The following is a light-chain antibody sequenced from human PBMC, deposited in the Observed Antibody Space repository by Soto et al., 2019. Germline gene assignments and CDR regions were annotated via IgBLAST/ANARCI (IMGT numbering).Light chain of an antibody. J-gene: IGKJ4*01. CDR2: AAS. Sequence: DIQMTQSPSSLAASVGDRVTITCRASPLISSWLVWYQQKPGHAPKLLIYAASNLQSGVPSRFSGSASGTEFTLTISSLQPEYFANYYCQQASTFPFTFGGGTEVHIK. CDR3: QQASTFPFT. CDR1: PLISSW. V-gene: IGKV1-12*01.